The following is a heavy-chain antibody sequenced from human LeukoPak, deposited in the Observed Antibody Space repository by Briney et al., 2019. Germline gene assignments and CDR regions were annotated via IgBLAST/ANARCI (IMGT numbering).Heavy chain of an antibody. D-gene: IGHD2-15*01. Sequence: KPSETLSLTCTVSGGSISSSSYYWGWIRQPPGKGLEWIGSIYYSGNTYYNPSLKSRVTISVDTSKNQFSLKLSSVTAADTALYYCARQPLSNCSGGSCYSDYWGQGTRVTVSS. CDR3: ARQPLSNCSGGSCYSDY. J-gene: IGHJ4*02. CDR2: IYYSGNT. V-gene: IGHV4-39*01. CDR1: GGSISSSSYY.